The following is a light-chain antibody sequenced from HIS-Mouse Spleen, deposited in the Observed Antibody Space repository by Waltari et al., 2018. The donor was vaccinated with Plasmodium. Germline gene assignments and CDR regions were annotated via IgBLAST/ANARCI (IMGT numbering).Light chain of an antibody. V-gene: IGLV3-10*01. J-gene: IGLJ3*02. CDR3: YSTDSSGNHRV. Sequence: SYELTQPHSVSVYPGQTARITCSGDALPQKYAYWYQQKSGQAPVLVIYEDSKRPSGIPERFSGSSSGTMATLTISGAQVEDEADYYCYSTDSSGNHRVFGGGTKLTVL. CDR1: ALPQKY. CDR2: EDS.